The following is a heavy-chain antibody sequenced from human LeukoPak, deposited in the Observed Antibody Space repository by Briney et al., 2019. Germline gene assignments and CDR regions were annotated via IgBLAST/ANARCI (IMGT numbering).Heavy chain of an antibody. V-gene: IGHV3-30*01. J-gene: IGHJ4*02. CDR3: AKGVAAGTWGTSFDF. CDR1: GFTFSNYP. Sequence: PGRSLSLSCAASGFTFSNYPIHWVRQAPGKGPEWVAVISYDGNYKYYAGSVKGRFTVSRDNSKNTVYLQMDSLRAEDTAVYYCAKGVAAGTWGTSFDFWGQGTLVTVSS. D-gene: IGHD6-13*01. CDR2: ISYDGNYK.